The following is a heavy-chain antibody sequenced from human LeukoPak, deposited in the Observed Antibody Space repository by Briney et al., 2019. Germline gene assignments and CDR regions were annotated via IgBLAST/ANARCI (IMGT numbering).Heavy chain of an antibody. CDR2: IKPDGSEK. J-gene: IGHJ4*02. V-gene: IGHV3-7*01. D-gene: IGHD2-2*01. CDR1: GFTFSSHH. Sequence: GGSLRLSCVASGFTFSSHHMNWVRQTPGKGLGSVATIKPDGSEKYYVDSVKGRFTISRDNAKSSLYLQMNSLRAEDTGVYFCARMSSYCDYWGQGTLVTVSS. CDR3: ARMSSYCDY.